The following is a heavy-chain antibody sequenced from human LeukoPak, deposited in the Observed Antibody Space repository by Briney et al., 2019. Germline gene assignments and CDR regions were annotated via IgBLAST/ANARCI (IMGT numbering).Heavy chain of an antibody. CDR1: GFTVSSND. J-gene: IGHJ4*02. D-gene: IGHD6-19*01. CDR2: IYSGGST. CDR3: AMRSAVAGTVY. Sequence: GSLRLSCAASGFTVSSNDMSWVRQAPGKGLEWVSVIYSGGSTYYADSVKGRFTISRDNSKNTLYLQMNSLRAEDTAVYYCAMRSAVAGTVYWGQGTLVTVSS. V-gene: IGHV3-66*01.